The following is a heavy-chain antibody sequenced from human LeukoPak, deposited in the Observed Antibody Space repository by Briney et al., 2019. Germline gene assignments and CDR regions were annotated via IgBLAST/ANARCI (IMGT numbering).Heavy chain of an antibody. V-gene: IGHV4-61*05. CDR1: GGSISSSSYY. J-gene: IGHJ4*02. CDR2: IYYNGST. D-gene: IGHD4-11*01. CDR3: ARSTTVTIFDY. Sequence: SETLSLTCTVSGGSISSSSYYWGWIPQPPGKGLEWIGYIYYNGSTNYNPSLKSRVTISVDTSKNQFSLKLSSVTAADTAVYYCARSTTVTIFDYWGQGTLVTVSS.